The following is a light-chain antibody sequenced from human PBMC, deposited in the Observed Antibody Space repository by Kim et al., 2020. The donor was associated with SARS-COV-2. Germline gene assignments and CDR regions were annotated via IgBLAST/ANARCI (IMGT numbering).Light chain of an antibody. CDR1: ILRTSF. Sequence: SSELTQDPAVSVALGQTVTITCHGDILRTSFASWYQQKPGRAPVLVIYGKNNRPSGIPDRFSGSTSGNIASLTIAGAQADDESDYYCNCRDNSDDRLVFGGGTKLTVL. V-gene: IGLV3-19*01. CDR3: NCRDNSDDRLV. J-gene: IGLJ2*01. CDR2: GKN.